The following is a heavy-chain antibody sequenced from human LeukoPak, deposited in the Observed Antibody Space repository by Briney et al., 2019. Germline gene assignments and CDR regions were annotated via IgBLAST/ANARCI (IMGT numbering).Heavy chain of an antibody. V-gene: IGHV3-23*01. CDR3: AKRGPHFGSSTSCGPAGSGGFDY. CDR2: ISGSGGST. Sequence: AGGSLRLSCAASGFTFSSYAMSWVRQAPGKGLEWVSAISGSGGSTYYADSVKGRFTISRDNSKNTLYLQMNSLRAEDTAVYYCAKRGPHFGSSTSCGPAGSGGFDYWGQGTLVTVSS. CDR1: GFTFSSYA. J-gene: IGHJ4*02. D-gene: IGHD2-2*01.